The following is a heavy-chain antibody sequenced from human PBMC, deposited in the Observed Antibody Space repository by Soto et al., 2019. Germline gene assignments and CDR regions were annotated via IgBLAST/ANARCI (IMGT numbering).Heavy chain of an antibody. V-gene: IGHV3-30*18. CDR1: GFTFSSYG. J-gene: IGHJ4*02. CDR3: AKEVELWFGENDY. CDR2: ISYDGSNK. Sequence: PGGSLRLSCAASGFTFSSYGMHWVRQAPGKGLEWVAVISYDGSNKYYADSVKGRFTISRDNSKNTLYLQMNSLRAEDTAVYYCAKEVELWFGENDYWGQGTLVTSPQ. D-gene: IGHD3-10*01.